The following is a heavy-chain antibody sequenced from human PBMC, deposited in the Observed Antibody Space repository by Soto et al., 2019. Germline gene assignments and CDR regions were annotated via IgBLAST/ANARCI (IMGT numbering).Heavy chain of an antibody. CDR3: ARQIYDSDTCPNFQRYLDS. D-gene: IGHD3-22*01. CDR1: YW. V-gene: IGHV5-10-1*01. J-gene: IGHJ5*02. CDR2: IDPSDSQT. Sequence: YWITRVRKKQGKGLEWMGRIDPSDSQTYYSPSFRGHVTISATKSITTVFLQWSSLRASDTAMYYCARQIYDSDTCPNFQRYLDSWCQGTPVTVS.